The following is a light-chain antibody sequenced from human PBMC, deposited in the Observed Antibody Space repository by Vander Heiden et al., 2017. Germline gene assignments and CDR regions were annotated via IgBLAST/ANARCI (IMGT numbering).Light chain of an antibody. J-gene: IGKJ1*01. Sequence: DIVMTKSPDSLPVSLGERATINCKSSQSVLSSSNNKNYLAWYQQKPGQPPKLLIYWASTRESGVPDRFSGSGSGTDFTLTISSLQAEDVAVYYCQQYYSRFRRFGQGTKVDFK. CDR3: QQYYSRFRR. V-gene: IGKV4-1*01. CDR2: WAS. CDR1: QSVLSSSNNKNY.